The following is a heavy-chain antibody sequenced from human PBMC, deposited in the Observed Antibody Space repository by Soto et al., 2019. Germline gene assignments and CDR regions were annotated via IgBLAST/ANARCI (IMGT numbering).Heavy chain of an antibody. D-gene: IGHD3-3*01. V-gene: IGHV3-33*01. CDR3: ARDLGLRFLEWLLYV. CDR1: GFTFIRYG. Sequence: GSLRLSCEASGFTFIRYGMHWVRQAPGKGLEWVAVIWYDGSNKYYADSVKGRFTISRDNSKNTLYLQMNSLRAEDTAVYYCARDLGLRFLEWLLYVWGQGTLVTVSS. CDR2: IWYDGSNK. J-gene: IGHJ4*02.